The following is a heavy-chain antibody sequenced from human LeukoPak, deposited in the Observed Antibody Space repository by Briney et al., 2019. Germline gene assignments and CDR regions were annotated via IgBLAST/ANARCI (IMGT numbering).Heavy chain of an antibody. D-gene: IGHD5-18*01. V-gene: IGHV5-51*01. CDR1: GYSFTSYW. J-gene: IGHJ4*02. CDR2: IYPGGPDT. CDR3: ARTADTAMAAEFDY. Sequence: GESLKISCKGSGYSFTSYWIGWVRQMPGKGLEWMGIIYPGGPDTRYSPSFQGQVTISADKSISTAYLQWSSLKASDTAMYYCARTADTAMAAEFDYWGQGTLVTVSS.